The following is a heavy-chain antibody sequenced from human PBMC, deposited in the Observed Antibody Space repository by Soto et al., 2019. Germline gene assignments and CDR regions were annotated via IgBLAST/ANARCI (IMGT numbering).Heavy chain of an antibody. CDR3: ARETAPPHLYGMDV. CDR1: GFTFSSYA. Sequence: GGSLRLSCAASGFTFSSYAMHWVRQAPGKGLEWVAVISYDGSNKYYADSVKGRFTISRDNSKNTLYLQMNSLRAEDTAVYYCARETAPPHLYGMDVWGQGTTVTVSS. J-gene: IGHJ6*02. V-gene: IGHV3-30-3*01. CDR2: ISYDGSNK.